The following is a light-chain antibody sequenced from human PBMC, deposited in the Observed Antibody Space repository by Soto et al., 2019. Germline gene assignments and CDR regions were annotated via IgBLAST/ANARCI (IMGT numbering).Light chain of an antibody. J-gene: IGLJ1*01. V-gene: IGLV2-14*01. CDR1: SSDVGVYTH. CDR3: SSFTSAYTFV. Sequence: QSALTQPASVSGSPGQSITVSCTGTSSDVGVYTHVAWYQQHPGKVPKLVISEVSIRPSGVSDRFSGSKSGNTASLTISGLQTEDEADYYCSSFTSAYTFVFGSGTKLTVL. CDR2: EVS.